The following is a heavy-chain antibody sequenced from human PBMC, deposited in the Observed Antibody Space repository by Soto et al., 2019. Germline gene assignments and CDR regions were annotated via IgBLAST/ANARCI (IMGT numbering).Heavy chain of an antibody. J-gene: IGHJ4*02. Sequence: QLQLQESGPGPVKPSEALSLTCTVSGGSISSTRYYWGWIRQPPGKGLEWIGTTYYTGSTYYNPSLKSRVTISVDMSKNQFSLKVRSVTAADTAVYYCVSGPGTTADYWGQGTLVTVSS. CDR2: TYYTGST. V-gene: IGHV4-39*01. D-gene: IGHD1-1*01. CDR1: GGSISSTRYY. CDR3: VSGPGTTADY.